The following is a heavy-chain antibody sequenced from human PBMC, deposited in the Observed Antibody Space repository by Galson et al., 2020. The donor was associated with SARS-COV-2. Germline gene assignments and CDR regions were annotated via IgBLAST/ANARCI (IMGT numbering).Heavy chain of an antibody. Sequence: GGSMRLSCAASGFTFDDYAMHWVRQAPGKGLEWVSLISGDGGSTYYADSVKGRFTISRDNSKNSLYLQMNSLRTEDTALYYCAKDSDFWSGYRTYYFDYWGQGTLVTVSS. D-gene: IGHD3-3*01. J-gene: IGHJ4*02. CDR2: ISGDGGST. CDR3: AKDSDFWSGYRTYYFDY. V-gene: IGHV3-43*02. CDR1: GFTFDDYA.